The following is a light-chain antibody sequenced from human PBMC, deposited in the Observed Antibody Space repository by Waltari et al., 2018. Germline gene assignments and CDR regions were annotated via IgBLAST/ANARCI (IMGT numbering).Light chain of an antibody. V-gene: IGLV2-23*02. Sequence: QSALTQPASVSGSRGQSLTISCTGSSSDIGSYNVVSWYHHHPGNAPKLLIYGVNNRPSGVSNRFSGSKSGNTASLTISGLQAEDEADYYCSSYAGSVVFGGGTKLTVL. J-gene: IGLJ3*02. CDR3: SSYAGSVV. CDR2: GVN. CDR1: SSDIGSYNV.